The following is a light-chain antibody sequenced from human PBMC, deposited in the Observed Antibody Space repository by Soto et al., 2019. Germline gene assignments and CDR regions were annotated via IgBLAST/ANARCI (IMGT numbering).Light chain of an antibody. J-gene: IGLJ1*01. CDR1: SSNIGTSS. V-gene: IGLV1-44*01. Sequence: QSALTQPPSASGTPGQTVTISCSGNSSNIGTSSVHWYKHLPGTAPKPLIYTNDQRPSGVPDRFSGSKSGTSASLAISGLQSEDEADYYCAVWDDSLNGHVFGAGTKVTVL. CDR3: AVWDDSLNGHV. CDR2: TND.